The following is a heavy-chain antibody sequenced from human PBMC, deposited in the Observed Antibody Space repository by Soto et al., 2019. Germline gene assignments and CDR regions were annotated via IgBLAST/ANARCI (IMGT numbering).Heavy chain of an antibody. CDR2: IYHSGTT. V-gene: IGHV4-4*02. D-gene: IGHD4-17*01. CDR1: GGSISSSNW. CDR3: ASGPDYGYYVGAQPDDY. Sequence: QVQLQESGPGLVKPSGTLSLTCAVSGGSISSSNWWSWVRQPPGKGLEWIGEIYHSGTTNYHPSLRSRVTIAVDTSKKQFSLKLSSVTAADTAEYYGASGPDYGYYVGAQPDDYWGQGTLVTVSS. J-gene: IGHJ4*02.